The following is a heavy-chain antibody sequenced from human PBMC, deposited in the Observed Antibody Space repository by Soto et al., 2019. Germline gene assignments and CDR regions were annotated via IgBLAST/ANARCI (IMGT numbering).Heavy chain of an antibody. CDR3: AKDGYKYKYYSDY. D-gene: IGHD5-18*01. CDR1: GFSFSRYG. Sequence: GGSLRLSCAASGFSFSRYGIHWVRQAPGKGLEWVAVISKDGGDKEYAESVKGRCTISRENSKSTVYLQMNSLRVEDTAVYYCAKDGYKYKYYSDYWGQGTLVTVSS. V-gene: IGHV3-30*18. CDR2: ISKDGGDK. J-gene: IGHJ4*02.